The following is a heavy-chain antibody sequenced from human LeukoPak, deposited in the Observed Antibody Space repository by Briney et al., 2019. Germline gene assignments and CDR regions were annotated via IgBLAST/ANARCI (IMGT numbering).Heavy chain of an antibody. CDR1: GFTFSRYW. CDR2: IKEDGSEK. J-gene: IGHJ1*01. V-gene: IGHV3-7*03. Sequence: GGSLRLSCAASGFTFSRYWMSWVRQAPGKGLEWVANIKEDGSEKYYVDSVKGRFTISRDNSKNTLYLQMNSLRAEDTAVYYCARDGFGDSSGYYPEYFQHWGQGTLVTVSS. CDR3: ARDGFGDSSGYYPEYFQH. D-gene: IGHD3-22*01.